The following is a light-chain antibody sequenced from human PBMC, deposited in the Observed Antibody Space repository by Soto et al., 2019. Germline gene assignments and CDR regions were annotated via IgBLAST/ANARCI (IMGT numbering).Light chain of an antibody. J-gene: IGKJ2*01. Sequence: DLQMTQSPSSISAHVEDRVIITRRASQSISNHLNWYQQKPGNAPKLLIFAASSLQSVVHSRFSGSRSGPDFTLTIRSLQPEDFATYFCQKSYSMQYAFGPGTTVDLK. V-gene: IGKV1-39*01. CDR2: AAS. CDR3: QKSYSMQYA. CDR1: QSISNH.